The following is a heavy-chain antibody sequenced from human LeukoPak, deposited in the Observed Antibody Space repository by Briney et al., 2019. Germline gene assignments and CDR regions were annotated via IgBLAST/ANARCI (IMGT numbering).Heavy chain of an antibody. J-gene: IGHJ4*02. CDR2: INHSGST. CDR1: GGSFSGYY. D-gene: IGHD5-18*01. CDR3: AGRGYSYGDFDY. Sequence: SETLSLTCAVYGGSFSGYYWSWTRQPPGKGLEWIGEINHSGSTNYNPSLKSRVTISVDTSKNQFSLKLSSVTAADTAVYYCAGRGYSYGDFDYWGQGTLVTVSS. V-gene: IGHV4-34*01.